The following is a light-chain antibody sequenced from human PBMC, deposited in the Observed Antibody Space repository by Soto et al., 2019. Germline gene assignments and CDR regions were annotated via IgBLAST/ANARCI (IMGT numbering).Light chain of an antibody. CDR2: DAS. V-gene: IGKV3-11*01. CDR3: QQRSNWLT. J-gene: IGKJ4*01. CDR1: QSVSSY. Sequence: ELVLTQSPATLSLSPGDRATLSCRASQSVSSYLAWYQQKPGQAPRLLIYDASNRATGIPARFSGSWSGTDFTLTISSLEPEDFAVYYCQQRSNWLTFGGGTKVEIK.